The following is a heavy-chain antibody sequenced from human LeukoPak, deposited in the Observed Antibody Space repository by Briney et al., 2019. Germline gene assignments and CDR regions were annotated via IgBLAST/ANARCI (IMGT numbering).Heavy chain of an antibody. D-gene: IGHD3-10*01. CDR3: AISGGLSWFDP. CDR2: LYTSGST. J-gene: IGHJ5*02. V-gene: IGHV4-4*07. Sequence: SETLSLTCTVSGDSISNYYWSWIRQPAGKGPEWIGRLYTSGSTYYNPSLKSRVTLSLDTSKNQFSLKLSSVTAADTAVYYCAISGGLSWFDPWGQGTLVTVSS. CDR1: GDSISNYY.